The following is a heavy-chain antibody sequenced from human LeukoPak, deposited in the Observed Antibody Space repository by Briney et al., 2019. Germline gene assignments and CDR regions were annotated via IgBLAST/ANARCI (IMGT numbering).Heavy chain of an antibody. CDR1: GFTFDDYT. V-gene: IGHV3-43*01. CDR2: ISWDGGST. CDR3: ASILVPDSYYYMDV. D-gene: IGHD2-2*01. Sequence: GGSLRLSCAASGFTFDDYTMHWVRQAPGKGLEWVSLISWDGGSTYYADSVKGRFTISRDNSKNSLYLQMNSLRTEDTALYYCASILVPDSYYYMDVWGKGTTVTVSS. J-gene: IGHJ6*03.